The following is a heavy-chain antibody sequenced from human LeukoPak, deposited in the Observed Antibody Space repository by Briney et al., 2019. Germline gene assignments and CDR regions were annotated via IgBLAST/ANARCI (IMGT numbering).Heavy chain of an antibody. Sequence: SETLSLTCAVCGGSFSGYYWSWIRQPPGKGLEGIGEINHSGSTNYNPSLKSRVTVSVDTSKNQFSLKLSSVTAADTAVYYCARRPIGYAFDIWGQGTMVTVSS. CDR3: ARRPIGYAFDI. D-gene: IGHD1-26*01. CDR2: INHSGST. J-gene: IGHJ3*02. CDR1: GGSFSGYY. V-gene: IGHV4-34*01.